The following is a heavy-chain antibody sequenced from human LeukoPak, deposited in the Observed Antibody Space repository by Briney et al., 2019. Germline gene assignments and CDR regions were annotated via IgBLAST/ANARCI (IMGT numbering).Heavy chain of an antibody. J-gene: IGHJ4*02. Sequence: SETVSLTCSVSGGSISSYYWSWIWQPPGKGLEWIGYIYYTGNTNYNPSLNSRVTISLDTSKNQFSLKLSSVTAADTAVYYCARLEYSSGWYPFDYWGQGTLVTVSS. D-gene: IGHD6-19*01. CDR1: GGSISSYY. V-gene: IGHV4-59*08. CDR3: ARLEYSSGWYPFDY. CDR2: IYYTGNT.